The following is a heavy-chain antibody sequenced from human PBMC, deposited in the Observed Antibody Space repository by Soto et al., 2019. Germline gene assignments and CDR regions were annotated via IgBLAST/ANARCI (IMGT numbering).Heavy chain of an antibody. CDR3: TTDSYSTMTIARFDY. V-gene: IGHV3-15*07. J-gene: IGHJ4*01. Sequence: GGSLRLSCAASGFTFSNAWINWVRQAPGKGLEWVGRIKSKTDGGTTDYAAPVKGRFAISRDDSRNILYLQMNSLKIEDTAVYYCTTDSYSTMTIARFDYWGHGTLVTVSS. D-gene: IGHD3-22*01. CDR2: IKSKTDGGTT. CDR1: GFTFSNAW.